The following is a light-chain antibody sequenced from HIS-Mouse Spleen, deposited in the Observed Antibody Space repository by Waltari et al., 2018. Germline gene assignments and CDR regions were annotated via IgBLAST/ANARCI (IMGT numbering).Light chain of an antibody. V-gene: IGLV1-40*01. Sequence: QSVLTQPPSVSGAPGQRVTISCTGSSSNIGAGYDVPWYQQLPGPAPKLLIYGNSNRPSGVPDRFSGSKSGTSASLAITGLQAGDEADYYCQSYDSSLSGWVFGGGTKLTVL. J-gene: IGLJ3*02. CDR3: QSYDSSLSGWV. CDR1: SSNIGAGYD. CDR2: GNS.